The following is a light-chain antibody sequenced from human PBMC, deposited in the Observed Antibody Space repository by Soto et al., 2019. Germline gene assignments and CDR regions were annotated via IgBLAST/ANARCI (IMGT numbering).Light chain of an antibody. J-gene: IGKJ3*01. CDR1: QSVSNY. CDR2: GAS. Sequence: EIVLTQSPGTLSLSPGERATLSCRASQSVSNYLAWYRQRPGQAPRLLIHGASIRATGIPDRFSGSGSGTEFTLTISRLEPEDFAVYYCQHYSTSAFTFGPGTKVDIK. V-gene: IGKV3-20*01. CDR3: QHYSTSAFT.